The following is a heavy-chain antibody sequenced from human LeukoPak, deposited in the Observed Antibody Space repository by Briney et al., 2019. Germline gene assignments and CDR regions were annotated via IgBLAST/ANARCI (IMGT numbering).Heavy chain of an antibody. Sequence: PGGSLRLSCAASGFTVSSNYMSWVRQAPGKGLEWVSVIYSGGSTYYADSVKGRFTISRDNSKNTLYLQMNSLRAEDTAVYYCARDHQDYYDSSGYFDYWGQGTLVTVSS. CDR3: ARDHQDYYDSSGYFDY. CDR2: IYSGGST. CDR1: GFTVSSNY. D-gene: IGHD3-22*01. J-gene: IGHJ4*02. V-gene: IGHV3-66*02.